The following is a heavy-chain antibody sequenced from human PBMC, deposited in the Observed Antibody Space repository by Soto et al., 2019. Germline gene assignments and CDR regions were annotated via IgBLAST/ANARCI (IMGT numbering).Heavy chain of an antibody. Sequence: GGSLRLSCAASGFTFSSYAMSWVRQAPGKGLEWVSAISGSGGSTYYADSVKGRFTISRDNSKNTLYLQMNSLRAEDTAVYYCANHQNDYDLRSGYYNDAFDIWGQGTMVTVSS. CDR1: GFTFSSYA. J-gene: IGHJ3*02. D-gene: IGHD3-3*01. V-gene: IGHV3-23*01. CDR2: ISGSGGST. CDR3: ANHQNDYDLRSGYYNDAFDI.